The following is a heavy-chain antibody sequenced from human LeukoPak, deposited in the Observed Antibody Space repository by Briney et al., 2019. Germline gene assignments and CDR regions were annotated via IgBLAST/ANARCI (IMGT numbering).Heavy chain of an antibody. CDR3: GREGGEYGSGY. D-gene: IGHD3-10*01. V-gene: IGHV3-30*03. J-gene: IGHJ4*02. CDR1: GFTFSSYG. CDR2: ISYDGSNK. Sequence: GRSLRLSCAASGFTFSSYGMHWVRQAPGKGLEWVAVISYDGSNKYYADSVKGRFTISRDNSKNTLYLQMNSLRAEDTAVYYCGREGGEYGSGYWGQGTLVTVSS.